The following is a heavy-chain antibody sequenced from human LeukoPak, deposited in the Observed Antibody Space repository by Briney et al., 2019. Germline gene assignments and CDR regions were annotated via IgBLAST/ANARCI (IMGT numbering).Heavy chain of an antibody. CDR3: ARGRGPFNNYYMAV. J-gene: IGHJ6*03. D-gene: IGHD2/OR15-2a*01. CDR2: IIPMLSST. Sequence: SVKVSCKASGGTFSIYGISWVRQAPGQGLEWMGGIIPMLSSTDYAQRFQGRVTITTDEATSTAYMELSSLRSEDTAIYYCARGRGPFNNYYMAVWGKGTTVTVSS. CDR1: GGTFSIYG. V-gene: IGHV1-69*05.